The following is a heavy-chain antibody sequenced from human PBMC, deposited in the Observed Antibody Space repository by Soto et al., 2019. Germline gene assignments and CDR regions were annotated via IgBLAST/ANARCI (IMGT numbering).Heavy chain of an antibody. D-gene: IGHD7-27*01. Sequence: SETLSLTCIVSGDSVTSGSYYWTWLRQPPGKGLEWIGYISYTGRTKYNPSLQSRVTISVDTSKNDFSLNLSSVTAADTAVYFCAREWGLLPYYVMNVWGHGTAVTDSS. CDR1: GDSVTSGSYY. J-gene: IGHJ6*02. CDR2: ISYTGRT. CDR3: AREWGLLPYYVMNV. V-gene: IGHV4-61*03.